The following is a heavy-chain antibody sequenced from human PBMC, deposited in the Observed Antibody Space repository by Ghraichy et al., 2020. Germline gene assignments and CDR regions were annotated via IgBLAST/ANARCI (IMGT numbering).Heavy chain of an antibody. D-gene: IGHD3-10*01. V-gene: IGHV4-34*01. CDR1: GGSFSGYY. CDR2: INHSGST. Sequence: SETLSLTCAVYGGSFSGYYWSWIRQPPGKGLEWIGEINHSGSTNYNPSLKSRVTISVDTSKNQFSLKLSSVTAADTAVYYCARLKGITMVRGARLGWFDPWGQGTLVTVSS. CDR3: ARLKGITMVRGARLGWFDP. J-gene: IGHJ5*02.